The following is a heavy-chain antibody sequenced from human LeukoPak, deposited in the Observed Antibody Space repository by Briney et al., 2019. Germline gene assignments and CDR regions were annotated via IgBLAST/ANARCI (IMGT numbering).Heavy chain of an antibody. Sequence: ASVKVSCKVSGYTLTELSMHWVRQAPGKGLEWMGGFDPEDGETIYAQKFQGRVTMTEDTSTDTAYMELSSLRSEDTAVYYCATVTQLPKPLNAFDIWGQGTMVTVSS. D-gene: IGHD1-1*01. CDR2: FDPEDGET. CDR3: ATVTQLPKPLNAFDI. V-gene: IGHV1-24*01. J-gene: IGHJ3*02. CDR1: GYTLTELS.